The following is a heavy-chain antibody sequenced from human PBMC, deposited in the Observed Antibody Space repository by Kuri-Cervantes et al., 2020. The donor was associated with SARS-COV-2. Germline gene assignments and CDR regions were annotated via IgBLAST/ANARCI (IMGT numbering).Heavy chain of an antibody. Sequence: GESLKISCAASGFTLSTYWMYWVRQAPGKGLVWVSRSNLDGGVTSYADSVKGRFTLSRGNAKNTLYLQMNSLRAEDTAVYYCAKIRLRYFVLDPSGDFDYWGQGTLVTVSS. D-gene: IGHD3-9*01. V-gene: IGHV3-74*01. J-gene: IGHJ4*02. CDR3: AKIRLRYFVLDPSGDFDY. CDR2: SNLDGGVT. CDR1: GFTLSTYW.